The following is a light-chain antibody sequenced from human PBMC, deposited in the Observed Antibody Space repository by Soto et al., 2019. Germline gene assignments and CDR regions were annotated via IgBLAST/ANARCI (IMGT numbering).Light chain of an antibody. V-gene: IGKV1-39*01. J-gene: IGKJ4*01. Sequence: DIQMTQSPSSLSASVGDRVTITCRASQSIARYLNWYQQKPGKAPKLLIYATSTLQSGVPSRFSGSGSGTDFTLTISSLQPEDFATYYCQHTYGTRLTFGGGTKVEIK. CDR1: QSIARY. CDR2: ATS. CDR3: QHTYGTRLT.